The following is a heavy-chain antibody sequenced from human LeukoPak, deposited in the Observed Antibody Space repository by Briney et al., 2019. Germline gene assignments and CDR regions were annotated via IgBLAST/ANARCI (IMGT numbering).Heavy chain of an antibody. CDR3: ARDLGYDFWSGYYGGDY. J-gene: IGHJ4*02. CDR1: GYTFTSYG. V-gene: IGHV1-18*01. D-gene: IGHD3-3*01. Sequence: GASVKVSCKASGYTFTSYGISGVRQAPGQGLEWMGWISAYNGNTNYAQKLQGRVTMTTDTSTSTAYMELRSLRSDDTAVYYCARDLGYDFWSGYYGGDYWGQGTLVTVSS. CDR2: ISAYNGNT.